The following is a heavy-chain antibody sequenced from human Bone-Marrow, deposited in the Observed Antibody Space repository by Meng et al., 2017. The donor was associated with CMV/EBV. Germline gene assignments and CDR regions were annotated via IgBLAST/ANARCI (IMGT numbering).Heavy chain of an antibody. CDR2: IYHRGTT. V-gene: IGHV4-38-2*02. J-gene: IGHJ6*01. CDR1: GYSITGPYY. CDR3: ARGPPLRFLEWLPYYYGMDV. Sequence: SETLSLTCTVSGYSITGPYYWGWIRQPPGKGLEWIGTIYHRGTTYYNPSLKSRATISVDTSKNQFSLKLSSVTAADTAVYYCARGPPLRFLEWLPYYYGMDVWGQGPTVTVYS. D-gene: IGHD3-3*01.